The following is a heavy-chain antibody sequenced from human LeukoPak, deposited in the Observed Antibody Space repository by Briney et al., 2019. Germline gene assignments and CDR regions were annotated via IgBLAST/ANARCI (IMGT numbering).Heavy chain of an antibody. V-gene: IGHV4-59*01. CDR1: GGSISSYY. Sequence: PSETLSLTCTVSGGSISSYYWSWIRQPPGKGLEWIWYIYYSGSTNYNPSLKSRVTISVDTSKNQFSLKLSSVTAADTAVYYCARYGSGSLMGYYFDYWGQGTLVTVSS. D-gene: IGHD3-10*01. J-gene: IGHJ4*02. CDR3: ARYGSGSLMGYYFDY. CDR2: IYYSGST.